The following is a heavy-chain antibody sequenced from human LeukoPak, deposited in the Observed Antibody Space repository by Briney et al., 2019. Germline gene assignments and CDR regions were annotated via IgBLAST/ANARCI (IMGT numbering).Heavy chain of an antibody. D-gene: IGHD2-2*01. CDR1: GGSISSYY. CDR3: AREGCSSTSCYYYYYMDV. Sequence: PSETLSLTCTVSGGSISSYYWSWIRQPPGKGLEWIGYIYYSGSTNYNPSLKSRVTISVDTSKNQFSLKLSSVTAADTAVYYCAREGCSSTSCYYYYYMDVWGKGTTVTVSS. CDR2: IYYSGST. V-gene: IGHV4-59*12. J-gene: IGHJ6*03.